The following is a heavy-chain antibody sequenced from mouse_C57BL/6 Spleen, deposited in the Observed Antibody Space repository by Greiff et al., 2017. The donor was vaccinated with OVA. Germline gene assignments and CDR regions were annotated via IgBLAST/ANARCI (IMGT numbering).Heavy chain of an antibody. CDR3: ARSELTGTAWFAY. CDR1: GYTFTDYY. CDR2: INPNNGGT. Sequence: EVKLQQSGPELVKPGASVKISCKASGYTFTDYYMNWVKQSHGKSLEWIGDINPNNGGTSYNQKFKGKATLTVDKSSSTAYMELRSLTSEDSAVYYCARSELTGTAWFAYWGQGTLVTVSA. J-gene: IGHJ3*01. V-gene: IGHV1-26*01. D-gene: IGHD4-1*01.